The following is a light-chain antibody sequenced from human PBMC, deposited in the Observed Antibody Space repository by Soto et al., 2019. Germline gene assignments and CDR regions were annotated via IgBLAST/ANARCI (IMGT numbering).Light chain of an antibody. J-gene: IGLJ1*01. Sequence: QSALTQPASVSGSPGQSITISCTGTSSDVGGYNYVSWYQQHPGKAPKLMIYDVSNPPSGVSNRFSGSKSGNTASLTISGLQAEDEAYYYCSSYTGSSFYVFGTGTKLTVL. V-gene: IGLV2-14*01. CDR3: SSYTGSSFYV. CDR2: DVS. CDR1: SSDVGGYNY.